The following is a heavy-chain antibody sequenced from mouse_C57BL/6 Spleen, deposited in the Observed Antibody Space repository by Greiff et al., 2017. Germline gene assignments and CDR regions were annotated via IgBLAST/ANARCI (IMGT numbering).Heavy chain of an antibody. CDR3: ARDRSGYDGYYNWVAD. D-gene: IGHD2-3*01. CDR1: GFTFTSYG. V-gene: IGHV5-6*01. Sequence: EVQGVESGGDLVKPGGSLKLSCAASGFTFTSYGMSWVSQTPDQRLEWVAIISSGGSCTYYPDSVKGRFTITRDKSKNTLYLQMSSLKSEDTAVYYCARDRSGYDGYYNWVADWGQGTLVTVSA. CDR2: ISSGGSCT. J-gene: IGHJ3*01.